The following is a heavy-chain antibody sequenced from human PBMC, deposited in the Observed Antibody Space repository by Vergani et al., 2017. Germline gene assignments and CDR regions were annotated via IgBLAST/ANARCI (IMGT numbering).Heavy chain of an antibody. CDR1: GFTFSSYA. V-gene: IGHV3-30-3*01. Sequence: QVQLVGSGGGVVQPGRSLRLSCAASGFTFSSYAMHWVRQAPGKGLEWVAVISYDGSNKYYADSVKGRFTISRDNSKNTLYLQMNSLRAEDTAVYYCAREWLFPPYYYYYYMDVWGKGTTVTVSS. CDR3: AREWLFPPYYYYYYMDV. D-gene: IGHD3-22*01. CDR2: ISYDGSNK. J-gene: IGHJ6*03.